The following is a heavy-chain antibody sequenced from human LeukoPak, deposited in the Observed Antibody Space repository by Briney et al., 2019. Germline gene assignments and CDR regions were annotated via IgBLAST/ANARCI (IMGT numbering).Heavy chain of an antibody. V-gene: IGHV3-30*04. J-gene: IGHJ4*02. CDR3: ARDDGSGYYSDY. CDR2: ISYDGSNE. CDR1: GFTFSSYV. D-gene: IGHD3-22*01. Sequence: GGSLRLSCAASGFTFSSYVMHWVRQAPGKGLEWVAIISYDGSNEYYADSVKGRFTISRDNSKNTLYLQMNSLRAADTAVYYCARDDGSGYYSDYWGQGTLVTVSS.